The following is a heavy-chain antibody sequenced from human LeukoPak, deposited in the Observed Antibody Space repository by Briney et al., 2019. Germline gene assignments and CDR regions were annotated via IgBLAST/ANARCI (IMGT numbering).Heavy chain of an antibody. CDR1: GFTFSDYA. Sequence: GGSLRLSCVASGFTFSDYAMSWVRQAPGKGLEWVSGISDSGGSTYYADSVKGRCTISRDNTKNTVSLQMNNLRAEDTAVYFCARHDSFIPYWGQGTLVTVTS. CDR2: ISDSGGST. CDR3: ARHDSFIPY. D-gene: IGHD3-16*02. J-gene: IGHJ4*02. V-gene: IGHV3-23*01.